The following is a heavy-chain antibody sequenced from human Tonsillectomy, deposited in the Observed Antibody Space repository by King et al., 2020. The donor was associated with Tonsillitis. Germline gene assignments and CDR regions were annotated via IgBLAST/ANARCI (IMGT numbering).Heavy chain of an antibody. V-gene: IGHV3-11*05. CDR1: GFICSDYY. CDR3: ARVEHSRSSDY. Sequence: VQLVESGGGLVKPGGSLRLSCAASGFICSDYYMSWIRQAPGKGLEWVSYISSRSTYTNYADFVKVRFTISRDNAKNSLYLQMNSLRDEDSAVYYFARVEHSRSSDYWGQGTLVTVSS. D-gene: IGHD6-6*01. CDR2: ISSRSTYT. J-gene: IGHJ4*02.